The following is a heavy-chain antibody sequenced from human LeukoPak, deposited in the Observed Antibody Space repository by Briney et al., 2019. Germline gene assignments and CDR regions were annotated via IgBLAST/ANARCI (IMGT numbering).Heavy chain of an antibody. Sequence: PSETLSLTCTVSGYSISSGYYWGWIRQPPGKGLEWIGSIYHSGGTYYNLSLKSRVTISVDTSKNQFSLKLSSVTAADTAVYYCASQNYGDSDYWGQGTLVTVSS. CDR3: ASQNYGDSDY. D-gene: IGHD4-17*01. V-gene: IGHV4-38-2*02. CDR1: GYSISSGYY. CDR2: IYHSGGT. J-gene: IGHJ4*02.